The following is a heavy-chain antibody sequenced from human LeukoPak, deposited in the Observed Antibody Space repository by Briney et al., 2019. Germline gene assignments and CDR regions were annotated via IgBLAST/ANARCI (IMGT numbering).Heavy chain of an antibody. J-gene: IGHJ5*02. V-gene: IGHV4-61*02. Sequence: SETLSLTCTVSGGSISSGSYYWSWIRQPAGKGLEWIGRIYTSGSTNYNPSLKSRVTISVDTSKNQFSLKLSSVTAADTAVYYCARGAQYYDILTGYHAGWFDPWGQGTLVTVSS. CDR3: ARGAQYYDILTGYHAGWFDP. CDR1: GGSISSGSYY. CDR2: IYTSGST. D-gene: IGHD3-9*01.